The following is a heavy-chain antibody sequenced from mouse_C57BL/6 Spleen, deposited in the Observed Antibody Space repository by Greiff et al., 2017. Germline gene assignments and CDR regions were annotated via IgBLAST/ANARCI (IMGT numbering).Heavy chain of an antibody. Sequence: VQLQQPGTELVKPGASVKLSCKASGYTFTSYWMHWVKQRPGQGLEWIGNINPSNGGTNYNEKFKSKATLTVDKSSSTAYIQLSSLTAEDAAVYYCARYGYDGGRYFDVWGTGTTVTVSS. J-gene: IGHJ1*03. CDR3: ARYGYDGGRYFDV. CDR2: INPSNGGT. D-gene: IGHD2-14*01. V-gene: IGHV1-53*01. CDR1: GYTFTSYW.